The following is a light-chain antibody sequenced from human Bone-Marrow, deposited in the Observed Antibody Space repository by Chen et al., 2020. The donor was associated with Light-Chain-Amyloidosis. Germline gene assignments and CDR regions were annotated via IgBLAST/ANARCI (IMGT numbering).Light chain of an antibody. J-gene: IGLJ3*02. CDR3: QSYQGSSQGV. CDR2: EDD. V-gene: IGLV6-57*01. Sequence: NFMLTQPHSVSESPGKTVIIPCTPSSSSIATNYVQWYQQRPGSSPTTVIYEDDQRPSGVPDRFSGSIDRSSNSASLTISGLKTEDEADYYCQSYQGSSQGVFGGGTKLTVL. CDR1: SSSIATNY.